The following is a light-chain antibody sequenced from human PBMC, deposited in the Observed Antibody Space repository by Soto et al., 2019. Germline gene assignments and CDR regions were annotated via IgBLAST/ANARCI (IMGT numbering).Light chain of an antibody. CDR3: QHYNSYSEA. J-gene: IGKJ1*01. CDR1: QGISRS. V-gene: IGKV1D-16*01. CDR2: AAS. Sequence: DIRMTQSPASVSASLGDRVTISCEASQGISRSLAWYQQKPGKAPKLLIYAASTLQSGVPSRFSGSGYGTEFNLTISSLQTDDFATYYCQHYNSYSEAFGQGTKVDIK.